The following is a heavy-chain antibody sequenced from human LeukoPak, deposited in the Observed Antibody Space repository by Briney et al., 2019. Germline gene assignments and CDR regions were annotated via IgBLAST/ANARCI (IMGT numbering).Heavy chain of an antibody. V-gene: IGHV3-30*04. D-gene: IGHD3-10*01. Sequence: GGSLRLSCAASGFTFSSYAMHWVRQAPGKGLEGLAVISYDGSNKYYAHSVKGRFTISRDNSKNTLYLQMNSLRAEDTAVYYCARGNYYGSGSYQPAFDYWGQGTLVTVSS. CDR1: GFTFSSYA. J-gene: IGHJ4*02. CDR2: ISYDGSNK. CDR3: ARGNYYGSGSYQPAFDY.